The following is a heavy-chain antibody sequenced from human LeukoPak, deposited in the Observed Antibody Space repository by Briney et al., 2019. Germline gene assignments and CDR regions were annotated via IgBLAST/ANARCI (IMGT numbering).Heavy chain of an antibody. Sequence: GGSLRLSCAASGFTFSSYAMSWLRQAPGKGLEWVSAISGSGGSTYYADSVKGRFTISRDNSKNTLYLQMNSLRAEGTAVYYCAKDSSLGAYYYYYGMDVWGQGTTVTVSS. V-gene: IGHV3-23*01. CDR3: AKDSSLGAYYYYYGMDV. J-gene: IGHJ6*02. D-gene: IGHD6-6*01. CDR2: ISGSGGST. CDR1: GFTFSSYA.